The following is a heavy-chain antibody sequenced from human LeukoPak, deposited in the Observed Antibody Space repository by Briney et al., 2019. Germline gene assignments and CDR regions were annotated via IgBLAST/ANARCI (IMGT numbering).Heavy chain of an antibody. Sequence: GGSLRLSCEASGFTFSRYWMHWVRQAPGKGLAWVSRIKSDGKTNYADSVKGRFTISRDNAKNTVSLQMDSLRAEDTGVYYCARAPSEVGGYYPEYFRHWGQGTLVTVSS. V-gene: IGHV3-74*01. CDR3: ARAPSEVGGYYPEYFRH. CDR1: GFTFSRYW. CDR2: IKSDGKT. J-gene: IGHJ1*01. D-gene: IGHD3-22*01.